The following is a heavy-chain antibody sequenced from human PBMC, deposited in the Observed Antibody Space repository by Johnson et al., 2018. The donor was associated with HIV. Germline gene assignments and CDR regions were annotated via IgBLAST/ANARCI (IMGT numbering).Heavy chain of an antibody. D-gene: IGHD3-10*01. CDR1: GFTFSNAW. CDR2: IGSGGTTI. V-gene: IGHV3-11*04. J-gene: IGHJ3*02. CDR3: ARFEGFITTLRVVGDAFDI. Sequence: VQLVESGGGVVQPGGSLRLSCAASGFTFSNAWMSWVRQAPGKGLEWLSYIGSGGTTIYSADSVKGRFTISRDNAMNSLNLQMNSLRADDTAVYYCARFEGFITTLRVVGDAFDIWGQG.